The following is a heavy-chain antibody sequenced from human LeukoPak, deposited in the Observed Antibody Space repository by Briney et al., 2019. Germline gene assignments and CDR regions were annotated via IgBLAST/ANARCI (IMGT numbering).Heavy chain of an antibody. J-gene: IGHJ4*02. Sequence: ASVTVSCKSSVYTFTGYYMHWVRQAPGQGVEWMGWINPNSGGTNYAQKFQGRVTMTTDTSISTAYMELSRLRSDDTAVYYCARDAENYYGSGLNYWGQGTLVTVSS. D-gene: IGHD3-10*01. CDR3: ARDAENYYGSGLNY. V-gene: IGHV1-2*02. CDR2: INPNSGGT. CDR1: VYTFTGYY.